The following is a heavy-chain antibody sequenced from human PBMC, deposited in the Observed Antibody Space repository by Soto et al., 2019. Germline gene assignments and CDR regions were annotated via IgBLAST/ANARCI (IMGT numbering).Heavy chain of an antibody. D-gene: IGHD3-3*01. J-gene: IGHJ4*02. CDR1: GFTVSTYP. V-gene: IGHV3-23*01. CDR3: AKEFTILRFLEWSAFDY. Sequence: GGSQRLPCADAGFTVSTYPMSWIRQAGGVGLEWVSAISGSGGSTYYADSVKGRFTISRDNSKNTLYLQMNSLRAEDTAVYYCAKEFTILRFLEWSAFDYWGQGTLVTVSP. CDR2: ISGSGGST.